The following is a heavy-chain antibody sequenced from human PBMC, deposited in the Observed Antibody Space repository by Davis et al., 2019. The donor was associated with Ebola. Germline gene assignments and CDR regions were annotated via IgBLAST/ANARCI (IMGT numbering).Heavy chain of an antibody. CDR1: GYTFTGYY. CDR3: ARDLIAARLSRYSSSWYPGD. CDR2: IIPIFGTA. Sequence: SVKVSCKASGYTFTGYYMHWVRPAPGQGLEWMGGIIPIFGTANYAQKFQGRVTITADESTSTAYMELSSLRSEDTAVYYCARDLIAARLSRYSSSWYPGDWGQGTLVTVSS. J-gene: IGHJ4*02. V-gene: IGHV1-69*13. D-gene: IGHD6-13*01.